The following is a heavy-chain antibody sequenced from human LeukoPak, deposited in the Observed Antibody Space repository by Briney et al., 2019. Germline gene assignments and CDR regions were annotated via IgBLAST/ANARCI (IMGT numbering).Heavy chain of an antibody. D-gene: IGHD5-18*01. CDR3: ARDPSNPSIRYSYGRYYFDY. CDR2: ISAYNGNT. Sequence: ASVKVSCKASGYTFTSYGISWVRQAPGQGLEWMGWISAYNGNTNYAQKLQGRVTMTTDTSTSTAYMELRSLRSDDTAVYYCARDPSNPSIRYSYGRYYFDYWGQGTLVTVSS. V-gene: IGHV1-18*01. CDR1: GYTFTSYG. J-gene: IGHJ4*02.